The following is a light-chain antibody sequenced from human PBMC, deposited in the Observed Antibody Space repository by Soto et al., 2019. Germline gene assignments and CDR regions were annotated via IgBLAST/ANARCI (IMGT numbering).Light chain of an antibody. CDR1: SSDVGGYNY. Sequence: QSALTQPASVSGSPGQSITISCSETSSDVGGYNYVSWYQQHPGKAPKLMIYEVSNRPSGVSNRFSGSKSDNTASLTISGLQAEDEADYYCSSYRSSSTVFGTGTKLTVL. CDR2: EVS. J-gene: IGLJ1*01. V-gene: IGLV2-14*01. CDR3: SSYRSSSTV.